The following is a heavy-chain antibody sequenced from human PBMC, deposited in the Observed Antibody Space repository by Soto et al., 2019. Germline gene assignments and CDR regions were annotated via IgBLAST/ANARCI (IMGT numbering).Heavy chain of an antibody. D-gene: IGHD2-2*01. CDR2: IIPIFGTA. CDR3: ARDSSCYGGWFDP. J-gene: IGHJ5*02. CDR1: AGTFSSYA. V-gene: IGHV1-69*13. Sequence: SVKVSCNASAGTFSSYAISWVRQAPGQGLEWMGGIIPIFGTANYAQQFQGRVTITADESTSTAYSEQSSVRSEDTAVYHCARDSSCYGGWFDPWGQGTMVTVSS.